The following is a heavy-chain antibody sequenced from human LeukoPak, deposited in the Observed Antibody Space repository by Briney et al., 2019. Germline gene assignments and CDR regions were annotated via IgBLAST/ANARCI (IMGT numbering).Heavy chain of an antibody. CDR1: GFTFRSYA. Sequence: AGGSLRLSCAACGFTFRSYAVPWVRQAPGKGLEYVSAISSNGGSTYYANSVKGRFTIYRDNSKNTLYLQMGSLRAEDMAVYYCAGALRDIVVVTAAASDYWGQGTLVTVSS. CDR2: ISSNGGST. J-gene: IGHJ4*02. D-gene: IGHD2-2*01. V-gene: IGHV3-64*01. CDR3: AGALRDIVVVTAAASDY.